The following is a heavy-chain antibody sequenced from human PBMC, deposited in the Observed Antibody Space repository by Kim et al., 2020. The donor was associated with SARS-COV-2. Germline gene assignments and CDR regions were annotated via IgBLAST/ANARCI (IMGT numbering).Heavy chain of an antibody. CDR1: GYTFTSYA. Sequence: ASVKVSCKASGYTFTSYAMNWVRQAPGQGLEWMGWINTNTGNPTYAQGFTGRFVFSLDTSVSTAYLQISSLKAEDTAVYYCARGLTIRFGPRLATDYGMDVWGQGTTVTVSS. V-gene: IGHV7-4-1*02. CDR3: ARGLTIRFGPRLATDYGMDV. J-gene: IGHJ6*02. D-gene: IGHD3-9*01. CDR2: INTNTGNP.